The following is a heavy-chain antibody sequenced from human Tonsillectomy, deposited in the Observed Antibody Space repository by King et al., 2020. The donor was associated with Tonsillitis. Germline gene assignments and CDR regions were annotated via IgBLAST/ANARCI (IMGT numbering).Heavy chain of an antibody. J-gene: IGHJ3*02. CDR2: INHSGST. Sequence: VQLQQWGAGLLKPSETLYLTCAVYGGSFSGYYWSWIRQPPGKGLEWIGEINHSGSTNYNPSLKSRVTISVDTSKNQFSLKLSSVTAADTAVYYCARIGLAARRGNAFDIWGQGTMVTVSS. V-gene: IGHV4-34*01. CDR1: GGSFSGYY. CDR3: ARIGLAARRGNAFDI. D-gene: IGHD6-6*01.